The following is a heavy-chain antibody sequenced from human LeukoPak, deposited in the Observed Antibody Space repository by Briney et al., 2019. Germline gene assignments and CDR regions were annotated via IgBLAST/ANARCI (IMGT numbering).Heavy chain of an antibody. V-gene: IGHV4-61*01. CDR2: IFHSGST. Sequence: PSETLSLTCTVTGGSFSRGSYYWSWIRQPPGKGLEWIGYIFHSGSTNYSPSLNSRVTISIDTSKNQFSLKLSSVTAADTAVYYCARSYGNFDYWGQGTLVTVSS. CDR1: GGSFSRGSYY. CDR3: ARSYGNFDY. J-gene: IGHJ4*02. D-gene: IGHD1-14*01.